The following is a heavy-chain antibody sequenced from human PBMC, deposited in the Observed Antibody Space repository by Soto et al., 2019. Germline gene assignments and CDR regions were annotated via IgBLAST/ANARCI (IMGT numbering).Heavy chain of an antibody. D-gene: IGHD6-13*01. CDR1: VFTFSSYS. CDR2: ISSSSSYI. J-gene: IGHJ6*01. CDR3: ARDLGYSSSWFLSYYGIDG. V-gene: IGHV3-21*01. Sequence: XGSVRRSCAASVFTFSSYSMNCVRQSPGKWLEWVSSISSSSSYIYYADSVKGRFTISRDNAKNSLYLQMNSLRAEDTAVYYCARDLGYSSSWFLSYYGIDGWGQGTTGIVS.